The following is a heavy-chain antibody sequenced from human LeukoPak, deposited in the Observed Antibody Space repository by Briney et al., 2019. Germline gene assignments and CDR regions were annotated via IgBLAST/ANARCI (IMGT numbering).Heavy chain of an antibody. D-gene: IGHD3-10*01. Sequence: GGSLRLPCAASGFTFTNYAMSWVRQAPGKGLEWVANIKQDGSEKYYVDSVKGRFTISRDNAKNSLYLQMNSLRAEDTAVYYCARGSPQGELFIYVAYPLDYWGQGTLVTVSS. J-gene: IGHJ4*02. CDR3: ARGSPQGELFIYVAYPLDY. CDR2: IKQDGSEK. CDR1: GFTFTNYA. V-gene: IGHV3-7*01.